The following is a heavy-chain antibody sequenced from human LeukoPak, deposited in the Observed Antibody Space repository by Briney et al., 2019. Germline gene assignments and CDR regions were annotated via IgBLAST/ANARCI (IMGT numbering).Heavy chain of an antibody. CDR3: ARRWAAGHNWFDP. D-gene: IGHD6-13*01. Sequence: SETLSLTCTVSGGSNSSGGYYWSWIRQHPGKGLEWIGYIYYSGSTYYNPSLKSRVTISVDTSKNQFSLKLSSVTAADTAVYYCARRWAAGHNWFDPWGQGTLVTVSS. V-gene: IGHV4-31*03. CDR1: GGSNSSGGYY. CDR2: IYYSGST. J-gene: IGHJ5*02.